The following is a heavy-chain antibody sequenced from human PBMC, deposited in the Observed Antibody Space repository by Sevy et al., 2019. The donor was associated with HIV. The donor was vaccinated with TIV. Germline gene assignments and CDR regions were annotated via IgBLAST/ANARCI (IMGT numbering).Heavy chain of an antibody. Sequence: GGSLRLSFAAPGFTFDDYAMHWVRQAPGKGLEWVSLISWDGGSTYYADSVKGRFTISRDNSKNSLYLQMNSLRAEDTALYYCAKESSTVDGNWFDPWGQGTLVTVSS. CDR3: AKESSTVDGNWFDP. V-gene: IGHV3-43D*03. CDR1: GFTFDDYA. D-gene: IGHD4-17*01. CDR2: ISWDGGST. J-gene: IGHJ5*02.